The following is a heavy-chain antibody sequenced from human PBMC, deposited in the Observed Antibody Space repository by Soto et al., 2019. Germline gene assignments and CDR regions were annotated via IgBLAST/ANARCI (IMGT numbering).Heavy chain of an antibody. D-gene: IGHD4-17*01. CDR3: ASPTVTKGYYCYSMDV. V-gene: IGHV1-69*01. Sequence: QVQLVQSVAEVKKPGSSVKVSCKASGGTFSSYAISWVRQAPGQGLEWMGGIIPIFSKANYVQKLQGRVTITADESTSTAYMGLSSLRSEDTAVYYCASPTVTKGYYCYSMDVWGQGTTVTVSS. CDR2: IIPIFSKA. J-gene: IGHJ6*02. CDR1: GGTFSSYA.